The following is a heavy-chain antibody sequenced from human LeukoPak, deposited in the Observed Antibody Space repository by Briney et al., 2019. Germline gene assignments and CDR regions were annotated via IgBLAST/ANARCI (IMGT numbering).Heavy chain of an antibody. D-gene: IGHD2-15*01. CDR1: GFTFTSYW. J-gene: IGHJ4*02. CDR2: TKKDGSEE. V-gene: IGHV3-7*03. Sequence: GGSLRLSCVASGFTFTSYWMSWVRQAPGKGLEWVANTKKDGSEEYYVDSVKGRFTISRDNAKNSLYLQMNSLRVEDTAVYYCARGLAAPDYWGQGALVTVFS. CDR3: ARGLAAPDY.